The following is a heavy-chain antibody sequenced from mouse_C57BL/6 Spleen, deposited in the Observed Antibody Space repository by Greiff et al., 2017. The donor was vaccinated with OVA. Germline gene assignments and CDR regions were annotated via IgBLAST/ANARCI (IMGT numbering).Heavy chain of an antibody. D-gene: IGHD1-1*01. CDR1: GFSLSTFGMG. V-gene: IGHV8-8*01. CDR3: ARDYYYGSSPYWYFDV. J-gene: IGHJ1*03. Sequence: QVTLKVSGPGILQPSQTLSLTCSFSGFSLSTFGMGVGWIRQPSGKGLEWLAHIWWDDDKYYNPALKSRLTISKDTSKNQVFLKIANVDTADTATYYCARDYYYGSSPYWYFDVWGTGTTVTVSS. CDR2: IWWDDDK.